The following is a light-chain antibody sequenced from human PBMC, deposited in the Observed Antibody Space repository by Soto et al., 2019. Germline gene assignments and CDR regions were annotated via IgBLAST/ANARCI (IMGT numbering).Light chain of an antibody. Sequence: QSVLTQPPSASGTPGQRVTISCSGSTSNIGSNYVYWYQQIPGTAPKLIIYRNHQRPSGVPDRFSGSKSGTSASLTISGLQSEDEAYYHCAAWDDSRNWVFGGGTKLTVL. V-gene: IGLV1-44*01. CDR3: AAWDDSRNWV. CDR1: TSNIGSNY. J-gene: IGLJ3*02. CDR2: RNH.